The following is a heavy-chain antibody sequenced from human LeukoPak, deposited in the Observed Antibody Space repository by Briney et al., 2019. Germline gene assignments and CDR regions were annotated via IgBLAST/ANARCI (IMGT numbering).Heavy chain of an antibody. D-gene: IGHD5-18*01. V-gene: IGHV3-48*04. CDR1: GFTFSSYS. J-gene: IGHJ5*02. CDR3: ATPHTAMANWFDP. CDR2: ISSSSSTI. Sequence: PGGSLRLSCAASGFTFSSYSMNWVRQAPGKGLEWGAYISSSSSTIYYADSVKGRFTISRDNAKNSLYLQMNSLRAEDPAVYYCATPHTAMANWFDPWGQGTLVTVSS.